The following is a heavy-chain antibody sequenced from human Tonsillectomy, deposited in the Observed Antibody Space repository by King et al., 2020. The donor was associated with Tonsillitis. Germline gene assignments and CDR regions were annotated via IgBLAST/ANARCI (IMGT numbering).Heavy chain of an antibody. J-gene: IGHJ4*02. CDR3: TTRYCSGTDCYEAYFDY. CDR2: IKSKTDGVTT. V-gene: IGHV3-15*01. D-gene: IGHD2-2*01. Sequence: VQLVESGGGLVKPGGSLRLSCAASGFSFNNAWMSWVRQAPGRGLEWVGRIKSKTDGVTTDYAAPVKGRFNISRDDSKNMLFLQMDSLKTEDTAVYYCTTRYCSGTDCYEAYFDYWGQGTLVTVSS. CDR1: GFSFNNAW.